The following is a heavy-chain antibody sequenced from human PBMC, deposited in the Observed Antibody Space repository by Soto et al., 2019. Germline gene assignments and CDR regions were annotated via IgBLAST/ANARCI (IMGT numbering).Heavy chain of an antibody. CDR3: ARDPQWQGSGGGYCDY. D-gene: IGHD6-19*01. J-gene: IGHJ4*02. CDR2: ISYDGNKR. Sequence: QVQLVESGGGVVQPGRSLRLSCVASGFIFNDYALHWVRQAPGKGLEWVAVISYDGNKRFYADSVKGRFTISRDNSKNTLCLQMNSLRVEDTSVFSCARDPQWQGSGGGYCDYWGQGTQVTVSS. CDR1: GFIFNDYA. V-gene: IGHV3-30-3*01.